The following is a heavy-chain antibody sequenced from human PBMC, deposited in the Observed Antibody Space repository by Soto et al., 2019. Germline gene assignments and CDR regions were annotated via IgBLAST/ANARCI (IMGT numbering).Heavy chain of an antibody. J-gene: IGHJ6*02. D-gene: IGHD1-7*01. CDR1: GAAISSYY. CDR2: IYNSGST. Sequence: PSETLSLACTVCGAAISSYYWTWIRQPPGKGLEWIGYIYNSGSTNYDPSLKSRVTISVDTSKNQFSLKLSSVTAADTAVYYCATKLELRGYYYYGMDVWGQGTTVT. V-gene: IGHV4-59*01. CDR3: ATKLELRGYYYYGMDV.